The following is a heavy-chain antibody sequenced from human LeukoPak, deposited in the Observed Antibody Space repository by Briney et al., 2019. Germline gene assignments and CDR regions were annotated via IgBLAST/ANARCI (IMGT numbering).Heavy chain of an antibody. CDR2: FDPEDGDA. CDR3: AIPNRAFFGAFEV. J-gene: IGHJ3*01. CDR1: GYTLSELS. D-gene: IGHD3-3*01. V-gene: IGHV1-24*01. Sequence: ASVKVSCQVFGYTLSELSMHWVRQAPGEGLEWMGSFDPEDGDAIYAQKFQGRVTMTEDTLTDTASMELSSLTSEDTAVYYCAIPNRAFFGAFEVWGRGTMVTVSS.